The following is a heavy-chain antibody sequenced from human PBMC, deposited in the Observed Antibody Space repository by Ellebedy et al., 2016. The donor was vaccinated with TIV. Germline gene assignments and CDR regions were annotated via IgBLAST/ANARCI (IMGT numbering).Heavy chain of an antibody. Sequence: HTGGSLRLSXVASGFTFGRYWMHWVRQAPGNKLVWVSRIKSDGSGTTYADSVKGRFTTSRDNARNTLYLQMNNLRGEDTAVYFCARDRGDYSISGPWGQGTLVTVSS. J-gene: IGHJ5*02. V-gene: IGHV3-74*01. CDR1: GFTFGRYW. CDR2: IKSDGSGT. CDR3: ARDRGDYSISGP. D-gene: IGHD4-11*01.